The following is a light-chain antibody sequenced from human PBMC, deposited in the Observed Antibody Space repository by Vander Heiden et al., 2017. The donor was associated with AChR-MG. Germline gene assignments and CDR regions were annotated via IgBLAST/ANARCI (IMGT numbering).Light chain of an antibody. CDR3: QTWGTGILVV. J-gene: IGLJ2*01. CDR1: SGHSSDA. V-gene: IGLV4-69*01. CDR2: LNSDGSH. Sequence: QLVLTQSPSTSASLGASVKLTCTLSSGHSSDAIAWHRQQPEKGPRYLMKLNSDGSHSKGDGIPDRFSGSSSGAERYLTIASLQSEDEADYYCQTWGTGILVVFGGGTKLTVL.